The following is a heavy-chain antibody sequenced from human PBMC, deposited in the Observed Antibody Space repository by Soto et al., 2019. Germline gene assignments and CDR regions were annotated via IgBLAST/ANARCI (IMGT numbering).Heavy chain of an antibody. CDR1: GGSISSSSYY. V-gene: IGHV4-39*01. CDR3: ARPRREGVYNWLDP. J-gene: IGHJ5*02. CDR2: IYYSGST. D-gene: IGHD6-13*01. Sequence: SETLSLTCTVSGGSISSSSYYWGWIRQPPGKGLEWIGSIYYSGSTYYNPSLKSRVTISVDTSKNQFSLKLSSVTAADTAVYYCARPRREGVYNWLDPWGQGTLVTVSS.